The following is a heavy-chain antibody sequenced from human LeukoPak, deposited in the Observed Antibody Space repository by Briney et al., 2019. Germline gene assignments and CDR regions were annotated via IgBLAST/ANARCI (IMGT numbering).Heavy chain of an antibody. V-gene: IGHV1-8*01. CDR2: MNPNSGNT. CDR3: ASGVYYDSSGYPRAFDI. CDR1: GYTFTSYD. D-gene: IGHD3-22*01. Sequence: ASVKVSCKASGYTFTSYDINWVRQATGQGLEWMGWMNPNSGNTGYAQKFQGRVTMTRNTSISTAYMELSSLRSKDTAVYYCASGVYYDSSGYPRAFDIWGQGRMVTVSS. J-gene: IGHJ3*02.